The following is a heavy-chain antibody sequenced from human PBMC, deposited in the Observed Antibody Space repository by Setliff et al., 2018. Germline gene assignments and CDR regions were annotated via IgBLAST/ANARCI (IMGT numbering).Heavy chain of an antibody. CDR3: ARVYCRHSCLVESYMDV. V-gene: IGHV3-23*01. J-gene: IGHJ6*03. Sequence: GGSLRLSCAASGFTFSTHAMTWVRQAPGKGLEWVSTATTSGTYSYYADSVKGRFTISRDDSKNTLYLQMNSLRSEDTAVYFCARVYCRHSCLVESYMDVWGTGTTVTVSS. CDR2: ATTSGTYS. CDR1: GFTFSTHA. D-gene: IGHD3-16*01.